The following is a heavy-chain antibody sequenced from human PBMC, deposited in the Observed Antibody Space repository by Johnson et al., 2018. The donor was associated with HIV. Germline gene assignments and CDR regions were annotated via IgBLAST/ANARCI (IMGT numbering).Heavy chain of an antibody. CDR3: ARGGHSASYYWGQVDAFDI. V-gene: IGHV3-7*05. CDR2: IKQDESEK. J-gene: IGHJ3*02. D-gene: IGHD1-26*01. CDR1: GFTFSSYA. Sequence: EKLVESGGGVVQPGRSLRLSCAASGFTFSSYAMHWVRQAPGKGLEWVANIKQDESEKYHVDSVKGRFTISRENAKNSQYLQMHSLRAEDPAVYYCARGGHSASYYWGQVDAFDIWGQGTMVTVSS.